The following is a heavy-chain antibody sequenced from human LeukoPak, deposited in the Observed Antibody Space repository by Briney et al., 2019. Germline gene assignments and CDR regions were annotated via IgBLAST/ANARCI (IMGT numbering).Heavy chain of an antibody. CDR1: LYTFTSYA. J-gene: IGHJ5*02. CDR2: ISAYNGNT. CDR3: ARVRWQLGLNWFDP. D-gene: IGHD4-23*01. Sequence: ASVKVSCKASLYTFTSYAISWVRQAPGQGLEWMGWISAYNGNTNYAQKLQGRVTMTTDTSTSTAYMELRRLRSDDTAVYYCARVRWQLGLNWFDPWGQGNLVTVSS. V-gene: IGHV1-18*01.